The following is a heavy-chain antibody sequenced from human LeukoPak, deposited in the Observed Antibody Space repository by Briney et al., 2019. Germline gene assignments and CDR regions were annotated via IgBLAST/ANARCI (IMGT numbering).Heavy chain of an antibody. CDR2: MNPNSGNT. J-gene: IGHJ4*02. CDR3: ARDAPDSTMIVVVITSYYFDY. Sequence: VASVKVSCKASGYTFTSYDINWVRQATGQGLEWMGWMNPNSGNTGYAQKFQGRVTMTRNTSISTAYMELSSLRAEDTAVYYCARDAPDSTMIVVVITSYYFDYWGQGTLVTVSS. D-gene: IGHD3-22*01. CDR1: GYTFTSYD. V-gene: IGHV1-8*01.